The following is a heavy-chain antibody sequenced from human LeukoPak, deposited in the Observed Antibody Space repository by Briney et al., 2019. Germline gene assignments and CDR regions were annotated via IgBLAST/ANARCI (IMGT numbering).Heavy chain of an antibody. CDR2: INPNSGGT. D-gene: IGHD3-10*01. V-gene: IGHV1-2*02. Sequence: ASVKVSCKASGYTFTGYYMHWVRQAPGQGLEWMGWINPNSGGTNYAQKFQGRVTMTRDTSISTAYMELSRLRPDDTAVYYCARTDPLYYGSGRNQYNWFDPWGQGTLVTVSS. CDR1: GYTFTGYY. CDR3: ARTDPLYYGSGRNQYNWFDP. J-gene: IGHJ5*02.